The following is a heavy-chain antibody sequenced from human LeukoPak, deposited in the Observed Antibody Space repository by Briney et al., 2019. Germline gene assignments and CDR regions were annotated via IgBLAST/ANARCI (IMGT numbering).Heavy chain of an antibody. J-gene: IGHJ1*01. CDR1: GYTFTGYY. V-gene: IGHV1-69*06. Sequence: ASVKVSCKASGYTFTGYYMHWVRQAPGQGLEWMGGIIPIFGTANYAQKFQGRVTITADKSTSTAYMELSSLRSEDTAVYYCARYDFWSGYSSGEYFQHWGQGTLVTVSS. D-gene: IGHD3-3*01. CDR2: IIPIFGTA. CDR3: ARYDFWSGYSSGEYFQH.